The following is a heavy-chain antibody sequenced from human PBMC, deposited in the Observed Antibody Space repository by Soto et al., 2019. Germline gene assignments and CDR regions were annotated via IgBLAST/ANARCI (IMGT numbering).Heavy chain of an antibody. J-gene: IGHJ4*02. V-gene: IGHV1-8*01. CDR2: MNPDNGKT. CDR1: GYTFTSND. CDR3: ARPLCSSTRCGPYFFDS. D-gene: IGHD2-2*01. Sequence: QVQLVQSGAEVKKPGASVKVSCKASGYTFTSNDINWVRQAPGQGPEWMGWMNPDNGKTGFAQKFQGRITKTRNTSISTAYMELSSLRSDDTAVYFCARPLCSSTRCGPYFFDSWGQGSLVTVSS.